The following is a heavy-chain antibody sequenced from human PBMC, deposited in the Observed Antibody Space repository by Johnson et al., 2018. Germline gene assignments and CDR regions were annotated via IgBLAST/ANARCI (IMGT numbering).Heavy chain of an antibody. CDR2: ISWNSGNI. V-gene: IGHV3-9*01. Sequence: VQLVQSGGGVVQPGRSLRLSCAASGFTFDDYAMHWVRQAPGKGLEWVSGISWNSGNIGYADSVKGRFTISRDNAKNSLYMQMNSLRAEDTALYYCVKDRRWRSAWYFSRFQDWGQGTLVTVSS. CDR3: VKDRRWRSAWYFSRFQD. D-gene: IGHD6-19*01. CDR1: GFTFDDYA. J-gene: IGHJ1*01.